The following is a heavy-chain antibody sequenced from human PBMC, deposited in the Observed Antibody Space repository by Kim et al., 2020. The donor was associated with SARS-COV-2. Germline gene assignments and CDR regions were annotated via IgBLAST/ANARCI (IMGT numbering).Heavy chain of an antibody. CDR1: GFTFSAYD. Sequence: GGSLRLSCATSGFTFSAYDMNWVRQAPGKGLEWLSFITQSSTTIYYADSVEGRFTISRDNAKNSLFLQMNSLRDEDTALYYCVRDRMGGAFDMWGQVTMVTVSS. V-gene: IGHV3-48*02. CDR2: ITQSSTTI. D-gene: IGHD3-16*01. J-gene: IGHJ3*02. CDR3: VRDRMGGAFDM.